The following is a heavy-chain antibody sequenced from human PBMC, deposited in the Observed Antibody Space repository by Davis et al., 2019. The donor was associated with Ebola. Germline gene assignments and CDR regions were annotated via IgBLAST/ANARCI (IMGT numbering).Heavy chain of an antibody. J-gene: IGHJ4*02. CDR2: LNPNSGGT. V-gene: IGHV1-2*02. D-gene: IGHD4-17*01. Sequence: ASVKVSCKASGYTFTGYYMHWVRQAPGQGLEWMGWLNPNSGGTNYAQKFQGRVTMTRDTSISTAYMELSRLRSDDTAVYYCARATTVTRDYFDYWGQGTLVTVSS. CDR3: ARATTVTRDYFDY. CDR1: GYTFTGYY.